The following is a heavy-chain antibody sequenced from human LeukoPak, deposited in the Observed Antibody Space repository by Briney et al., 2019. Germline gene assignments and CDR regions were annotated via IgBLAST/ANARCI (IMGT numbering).Heavy chain of an antibody. V-gene: IGHV3-74*01. CDR2: ISFDGST. CDR3: AKARWLQFEAFDI. CDR1: GFTFSDYW. D-gene: IGHD5-24*01. J-gene: IGHJ3*02. Sequence: GGSLRLSCAASGFTFSDYWMHWVRQAPGKGLVWVSCISFDGSTTYADSVKGRFTISRDNSKNTLYLQMNSLRAEDTAVYYCAKARWLQFEAFDIWGQGTMVTVSS.